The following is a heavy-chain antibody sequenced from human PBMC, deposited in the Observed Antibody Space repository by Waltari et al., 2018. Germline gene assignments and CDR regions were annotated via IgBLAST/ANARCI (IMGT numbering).Heavy chain of an antibody. Sequence: DVRLVESGGGLFQPGGSLSLSGSTSGFAYRNNGMSWVRQAPGKGLEWVANIKEDGSEIYYVDSVKGRFTLSRDNTKNSLFLQMNSLKPDDTAVYYCAASTAWYGTYFDYWGQGSLVTVA. CDR3: AASTAWYGTYFDY. V-gene: IGHV3-7*03. CDR1: GFAYRNNG. CDR2: IKEDGSEI. D-gene: IGHD6-19*01. J-gene: IGHJ4*02.